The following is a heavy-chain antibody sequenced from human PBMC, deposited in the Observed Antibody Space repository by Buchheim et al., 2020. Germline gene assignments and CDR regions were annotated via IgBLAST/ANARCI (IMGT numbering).Heavy chain of an antibody. Sequence: QVQLVESGGGVVQPGRSLRLSCAASGFTFSSYAMHWVRQAPGKGLEWVAVISYDGSNKYYADSVKGRFTISRDNSKNTLYLQMNSLRAEDTAVYYCASLTVMLLTDYGDSLDYWGQGTL. CDR2: ISYDGSNK. D-gene: IGHD4-17*01. CDR1: GFTFSSYA. CDR3: ASLTVMLLTDYGDSLDY. V-gene: IGHV3-30-3*01. J-gene: IGHJ4*02.